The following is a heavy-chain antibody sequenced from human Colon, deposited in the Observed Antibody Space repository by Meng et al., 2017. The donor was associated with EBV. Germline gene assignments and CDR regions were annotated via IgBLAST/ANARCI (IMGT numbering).Heavy chain of an antibody. J-gene: IGHJ4*02. CDR1: GEIGSRNSGA. D-gene: IGHD6-19*01. CDR2: IYYRSKWYN. Sequence: QSGPGLVNTSHTLTLTCDTAGEIGSRNSGAWNWIRQSVSRGLGWMGRIYYRSKWYNGYAVSVKSRITINPDTSKDQFSLQLNSVTPEDTAMYYCARSGSSGWIDYWGQGTLVTVSS. V-gene: IGHV6-1*01. CDR3: ARSGSSGWIDY.